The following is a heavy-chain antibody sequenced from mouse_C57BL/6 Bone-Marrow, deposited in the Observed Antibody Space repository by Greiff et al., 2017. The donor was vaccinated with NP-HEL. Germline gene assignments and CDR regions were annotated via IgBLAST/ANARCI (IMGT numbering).Heavy chain of an antibody. V-gene: IGHV8-12*01. Sequence: QVTLKECGPGILQSSQTLSLTCSFSGFSLSTSGMGVSWIRQPSGKGLEWLAHIYWDDDKRYNPSLKSRLTISKDTSRNQVFLKITSVDTADTATYYCARSEDYYGSSYGAWFAYWGQGTLVTVSA. D-gene: IGHD1-1*01. CDR2: IYWDDDK. CDR3: ARSEDYYGSSYGAWFAY. J-gene: IGHJ3*01. CDR1: GFSLSTSGMG.